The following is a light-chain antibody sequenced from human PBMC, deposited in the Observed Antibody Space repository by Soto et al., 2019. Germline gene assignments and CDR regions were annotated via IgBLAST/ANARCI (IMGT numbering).Light chain of an antibody. CDR2: RAS. CDR1: QNIYSN. V-gene: IGKV3-15*01. J-gene: IGKJ1*01. Sequence: IVMTQSPATLSVSPGERATFSCRASQNIYSNIAWYQQRPGQAPRLLIYRASTRATGVPARFSGSGSGTEFTLTISRLEPEDFAVYYCQQYGSSPGTFGQGTKVDIK. CDR3: QQYGSSPGT.